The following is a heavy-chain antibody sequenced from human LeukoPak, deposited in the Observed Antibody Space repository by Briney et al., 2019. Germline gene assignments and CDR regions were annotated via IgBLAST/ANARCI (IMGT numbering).Heavy chain of an antibody. D-gene: IGHD6-6*01. CDR2: IYPGDSDT. CDR1: GYSFTSNW. CDR3: ARLIDYSSSSAGY. V-gene: IGHV5-51*01. J-gene: IGHJ4*02. Sequence: GESLQISCKGSGYSFTSNWIGWVRPPPGKGLEWMGVIYPGDSDTTYSPSFQGQVTISADKSISTAYLQWSSLKASDTAMYYCARLIDYSSSSAGYWGQGTLVTVSS.